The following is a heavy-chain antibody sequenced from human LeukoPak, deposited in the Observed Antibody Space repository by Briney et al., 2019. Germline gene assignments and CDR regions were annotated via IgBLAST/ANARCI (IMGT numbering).Heavy chain of an antibody. J-gene: IGHJ4*02. CDR3: AGPGGDRSFDY. CDR2: ISSSSSYI. CDR1: GFTFSSYS. V-gene: IGHV3-21*01. Sequence: GGSLRLSCAASGFTFSSYSMNWVRQAPGKGLEWVSSISSSSSYIYYADSVKGRFTISRDNSKNTLFLQMNSLRVEDTAIYYCAGPGGDRSFDYWGQGTLVTVSS. D-gene: IGHD2-21*02.